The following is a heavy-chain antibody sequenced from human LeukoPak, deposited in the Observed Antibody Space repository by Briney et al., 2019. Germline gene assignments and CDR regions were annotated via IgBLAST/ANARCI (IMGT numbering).Heavy chain of an antibody. CDR3: AGSRSSGYYYFDY. CDR1: GVSISSDNYF. J-gene: IGHJ4*02. Sequence: SETLSLTCTVSGVSISSDNYFWGWIRQPPGKGLEWIGSIYYSGSTYYNPSLKSRVTISVDTSKNQFSLKLSSVTAADTAVYYCAGSRSSGYYYFDYWGQGTLVTVSS. D-gene: IGHD3-22*01. V-gene: IGHV4-39*01. CDR2: IYYSGST.